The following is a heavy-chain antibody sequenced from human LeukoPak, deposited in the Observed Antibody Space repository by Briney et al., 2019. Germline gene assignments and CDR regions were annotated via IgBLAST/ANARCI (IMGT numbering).Heavy chain of an antibody. Sequence: SETLPLTXAVSGYSISSGYYWGWIRHPPGKGLEWIGSIYHSGSTFYNPSLKSRVTISADTSKNQFSLKLSSVTAADTAVYYCARRADFWSGNFDYWGQGTLVTVSS. CDR3: ARRADFWSGNFDY. D-gene: IGHD3-3*01. J-gene: IGHJ4*02. CDR1: GYSISSGYY. V-gene: IGHV4-38-2*01. CDR2: IYHSGST.